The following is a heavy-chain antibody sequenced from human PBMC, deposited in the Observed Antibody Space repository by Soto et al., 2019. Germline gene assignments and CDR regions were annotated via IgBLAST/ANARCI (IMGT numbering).Heavy chain of an antibody. Sequence: SETLSLTCTVSGGSISSYYWSWIRQPPGKGLEWIGYIYYSGSTNYNPSLKSRVTISVDTSKNQFSLKLSSVTAADTAVYYCARDGGIQLYDYWGQGTLVTAPQ. CDR2: IYYSGST. CDR3: ARDGGIQLYDY. CDR1: GGSISSYY. J-gene: IGHJ4*02. D-gene: IGHD5-18*01. V-gene: IGHV4-59*01.